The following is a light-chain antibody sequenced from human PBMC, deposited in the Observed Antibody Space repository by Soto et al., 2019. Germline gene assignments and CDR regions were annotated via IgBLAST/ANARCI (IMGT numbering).Light chain of an antibody. Sequence: EIVLTQSPGTLSLSPGERATLYCRASQSVGSNYLAWYQQKPGQAPRVLIYDASSRPTDIPARFSGSGSGTDFTLTISRLQREDSATYYCQESYTTPLTFGGGTKVDIK. CDR1: QSVGSNY. CDR2: DAS. V-gene: IGKV3D-20*02. J-gene: IGKJ4*01. CDR3: QESYTTPLT.